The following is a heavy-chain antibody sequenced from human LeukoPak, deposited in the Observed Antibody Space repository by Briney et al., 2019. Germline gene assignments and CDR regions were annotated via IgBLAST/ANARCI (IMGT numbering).Heavy chain of an antibody. CDR2: VSGSGDNS. V-gene: IGHV3-23*01. CDR3: AKDPLGYCGGGSCFHYFDY. J-gene: IGHJ4*02. D-gene: IGHD2-15*01. CDR1: GFTFNNYA. Sequence: GGSLRLSCAASGFTFNNYAMTWVRQAPGKGLEWVSTVSGSGDNSHYADSVEGRFTISRDNSKNTLYLQMNSLRAEDTARYYCAKDPLGYCGGGSCFHYFDYWGQGTLASVSS.